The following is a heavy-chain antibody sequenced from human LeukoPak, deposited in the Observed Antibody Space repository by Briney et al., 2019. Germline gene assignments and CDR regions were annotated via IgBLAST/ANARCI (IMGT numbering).Heavy chain of an antibody. Sequence: GGSLRLSCTASGFIFSSYGMNWVRQAPGKGLEWVSAISGGSRSTFYADSVKGRFTISRDNSKNTMYLQMNSLRADDTAIYYCANADDSSGFFPLDYWGQGTLVTVSS. CDR3: ANADDSSGFFPLDY. V-gene: IGHV3-23*01. CDR2: ISGGSRST. J-gene: IGHJ4*02. D-gene: IGHD3-22*01. CDR1: GFIFSSYG.